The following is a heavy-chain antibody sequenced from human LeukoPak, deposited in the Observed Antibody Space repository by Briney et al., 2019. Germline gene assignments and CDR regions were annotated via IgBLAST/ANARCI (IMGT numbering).Heavy chain of an antibody. CDR3: ARDYSLSSGHYHY. V-gene: IGHV3-11*01. Sequence: GGSLRLSRAASGFTFSDYYMSWIRQAPGKGLEWVSYISSSGSTIYYADSVKGRFTISRDNAKNSLYLQMNSLRAEDTAVYYCARDYSLSSGHYHYWGQGTLVTVSS. CDR2: ISSSGSTI. J-gene: IGHJ4*02. D-gene: IGHD3-22*01. CDR1: GFTFSDYY.